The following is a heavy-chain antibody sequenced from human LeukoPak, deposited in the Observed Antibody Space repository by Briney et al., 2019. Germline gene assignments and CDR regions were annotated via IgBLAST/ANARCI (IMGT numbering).Heavy chain of an antibody. V-gene: IGHV4-39*07. CDR3: ARSLWLPPLFGFDV. D-gene: IGHD5-24*01. CDR1: GGSISSDTDY. CDR2: IYYGGST. Sequence: PSETLSLTCAVSGGSISSDTDYWAWIRQPPGKGLEWIATIYYGGSTSYDPSLKSRVSISVDTSENQLSLKLSSVTAADTAVYYCARSLWLPPLFGFDVWGQGTMVTVSS. J-gene: IGHJ3*01.